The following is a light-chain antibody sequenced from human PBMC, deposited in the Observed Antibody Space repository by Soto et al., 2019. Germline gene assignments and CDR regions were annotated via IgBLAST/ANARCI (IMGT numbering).Light chain of an antibody. CDR3: QQGHNWPLT. V-gene: IGKV3-15*01. CDR1: QSISSE. Sequence: EIVMTQSPATLSVSPGERATLSCRASQSISSELAWYQQKPCQPPRLLIYGASTRATGVPARFTGSGSGSEFTLTISGLQSEDFAVYYCQQGHNWPLTFGQGTRLEI. J-gene: IGKJ2*01. CDR2: GAS.